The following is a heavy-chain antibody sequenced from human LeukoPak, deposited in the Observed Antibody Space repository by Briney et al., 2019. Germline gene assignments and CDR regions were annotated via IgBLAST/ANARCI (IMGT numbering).Heavy chain of an antibody. D-gene: IGHD5-18*01. Sequence: SETLSLTCTVFGGSISSRSYSWGWIRQPPGKGLEWIASIYYSGSTYYNPSLKSRVTISVDTSKNQFSLKLNSVTAADTAVYYCARYSYGGEGWFHPWGQGTLVTVSS. CDR2: IYYSGST. J-gene: IGHJ5*02. CDR3: ARYSYGGEGWFHP. CDR1: GGSISSRSYS. V-gene: IGHV4-39*01.